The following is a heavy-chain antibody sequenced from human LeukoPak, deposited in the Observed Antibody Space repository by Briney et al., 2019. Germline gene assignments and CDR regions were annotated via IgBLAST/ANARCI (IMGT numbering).Heavy chain of an antibody. CDR2: ISGTDGST. V-gene: IGHV3-23*01. CDR1: GFTFSTYA. Sequence: GGSLRLSCAASGFTFSTYAMSWVRQAPGKGLEWVSAISGTDGSTYYADSVKGRFTISRDNAKNSLYLQMNSLRAEDTAVYYCAREGSDYVFDYWGQGTLVTVSS. J-gene: IGHJ4*02. CDR3: AREGSDYVFDY. D-gene: IGHD4-17*01.